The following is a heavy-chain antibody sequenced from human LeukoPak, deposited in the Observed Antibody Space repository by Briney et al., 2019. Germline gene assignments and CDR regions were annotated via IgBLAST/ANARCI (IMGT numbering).Heavy chain of an antibody. Sequence: PGGSLTLSCAASGIAVIGNYMSWVRQPPGKGLEWVSFISINTDTFYADSVRGRFTISRDSSKNTLFLQMNSLRDEDSAVYYCAIAQSWDELFDSWGQGTLVTASS. D-gene: IGHD1-26*01. CDR1: GIAVIGNY. CDR3: AIAQSWDELFDS. CDR2: ISINTDT. V-gene: IGHV3-53*01. J-gene: IGHJ4*02.